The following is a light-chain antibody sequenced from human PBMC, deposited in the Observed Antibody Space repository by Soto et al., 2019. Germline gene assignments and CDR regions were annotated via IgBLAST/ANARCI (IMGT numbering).Light chain of an antibody. CDR3: QQYYSIPYT. CDR2: WES. V-gene: IGKV4-1*01. J-gene: IGKJ2*01. CDR1: QSVLYSPHNNNY. Sequence: DIVMTQSPDSLAVSLGERATINCKSSQSVLYSPHNNNYLAWYQQKPGQPPKLLIYWESTRQSGVPDRFSGSGSGTDFTLTISSLQAEDGAVYYCQQYYSIPYTFGQGTKLEIK.